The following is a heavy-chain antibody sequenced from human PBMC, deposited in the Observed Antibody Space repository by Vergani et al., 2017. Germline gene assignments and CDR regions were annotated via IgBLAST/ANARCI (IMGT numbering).Heavy chain of an antibody. J-gene: IGHJ4*02. CDR2: IWYDGSNK. V-gene: IGHV3-33*01. Sequence: QVQLVESGGGVVQPGRSLRLSCAASGFTFSSYGMHWVRQAPGKGLEWVAVIWYDGSNKYYADSVKGRFTISRDNSKNTLYVQMNSLRAEDTAVYYCAREGIAAVGTTLFFDYWGQGTLVTVSS. CDR1: GFTFSSYG. CDR3: AREGIAAVGTTLFFDY. D-gene: IGHD6-13*01.